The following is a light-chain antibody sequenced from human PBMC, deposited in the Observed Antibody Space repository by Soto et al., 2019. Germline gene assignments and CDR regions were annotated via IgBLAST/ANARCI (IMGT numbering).Light chain of an antibody. J-gene: IGKJ1*01. CDR2: GAS. CDR1: QSISSNY. CDR3: QQYGSWT. V-gene: IGKV3-20*01. Sequence: EIVLTQSPGTLSVSPGERATLSCRASQSISSNYLAWYQQKPGQAPSLLIYGASSRATGILDRFSGSGSGTDFTLTISSLEPEDSAIYYCQQYGSWTFGQGTKVEIK.